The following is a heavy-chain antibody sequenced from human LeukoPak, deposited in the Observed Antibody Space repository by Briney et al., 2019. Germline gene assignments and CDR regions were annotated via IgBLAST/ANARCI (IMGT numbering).Heavy chain of an antibody. D-gene: IGHD3-10*01. J-gene: IGHJ5*01. CDR1: GYSLSSGYY. CDR3: ARRVGFYGSGSLNYFDP. Sequence: SETLSLTCTVSGYSLSSGYYWGWIRQPPGQGLEWIGSIFRTGSTYYTASLKSRVSISVDTSKNHFVLNLTSVTAADTAVYFCARRVGFYGSGSLNYFDPWGQGILVSVSS. CDR2: IFRTGST. V-gene: IGHV4-38-2*02.